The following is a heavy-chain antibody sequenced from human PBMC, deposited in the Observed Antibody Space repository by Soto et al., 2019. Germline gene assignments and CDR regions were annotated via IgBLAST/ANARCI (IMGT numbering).Heavy chain of an antibody. J-gene: IGHJ2*01. D-gene: IGHD6-6*01. CDR3: ARDTSRPVPYWYFDL. CDR1: GFTFSSYA. Sequence: QVQLVESGGGVVQPGRSLRLSCAASGFTFSSYAMHWVRQAPGKGLEWVAVISYDGSNKYYADSVKGRFTISRDNSKNTLYLQMNSLRAEDTAVYYCARDTSRPVPYWYFDLWGRGTLVTVSS. CDR2: ISYDGSNK. V-gene: IGHV3-30-3*01.